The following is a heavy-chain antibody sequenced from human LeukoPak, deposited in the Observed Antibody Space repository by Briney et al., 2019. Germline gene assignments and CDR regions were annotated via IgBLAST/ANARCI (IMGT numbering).Heavy chain of an antibody. CDR2: IYYSGST. D-gene: IGHD4-17*01. V-gene: IGHV4-59*01. CDR3: ARYGDYVFDL. J-gene: IGHJ4*02. CDR1: GGSISSYY. Sequence: SETLSLTCTVSGGSISSYYWSWIRQPPGKGLEWIGYIYYSGSTIYNPSLKSRVTISVDTSKNQFSLKLSSVTAAATAVYYCARYGDYVFDLWGQGTLVTVSS.